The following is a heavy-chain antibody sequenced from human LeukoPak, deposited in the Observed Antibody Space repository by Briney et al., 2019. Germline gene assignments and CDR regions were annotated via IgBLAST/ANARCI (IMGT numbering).Heavy chain of an antibody. CDR2: IKRDGTDK. CDR1: GFTFNNYW. CDR3: AKGITYSSSWYVDY. J-gene: IGHJ4*02. Sequence: GGSLRLSCAASGFTFNNYWMSWVRQAPGKGLEWLANIKRDGTDKYYADSVKGRFTISRDNAKNSLYLQMNSLRAEDTALYYCAKGITYSSSWYVDYWGQGTLVTVSS. V-gene: IGHV3-7*03. D-gene: IGHD6-13*01.